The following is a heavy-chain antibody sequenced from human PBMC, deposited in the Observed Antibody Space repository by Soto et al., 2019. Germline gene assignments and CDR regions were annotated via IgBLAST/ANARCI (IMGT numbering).Heavy chain of an antibody. D-gene: IGHD2-2*02. Sequence: GASVKVSCKASGGTFSSYAISWVRQAPGQGLEWMGGIIPIFGTANYAQKFQGRVTITADESTSTAYMELSSLRSEDTAVYYCARDGTPYCSSTSCYSVKGYYYGMDVWGQGTTVTVSS. CDR2: IIPIFGTA. J-gene: IGHJ6*02. V-gene: IGHV1-69*13. CDR3: ARDGTPYCSSTSCYSVKGYYYGMDV. CDR1: GGTFSSYA.